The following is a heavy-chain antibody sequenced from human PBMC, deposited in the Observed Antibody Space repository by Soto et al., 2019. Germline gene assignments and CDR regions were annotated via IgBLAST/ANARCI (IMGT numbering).Heavy chain of an antibody. CDR3: TSRLNDYGDYVSHW. CDR2: IRSKVNSYAT. J-gene: IGHJ4*02. D-gene: IGHD4-17*01. V-gene: IGHV3-73*01. CDR1: GFTFSGSA. Sequence: PGGSLRLSCAASGFTFSGSAMHWVRQASGKGLEWVGRIRSKVNSYATAYAASVKGRFTISRDDSKNTAYLQMNSLKTEDTAVYYCTSRLNDYGDYVSHWWGQGTLVTVSS.